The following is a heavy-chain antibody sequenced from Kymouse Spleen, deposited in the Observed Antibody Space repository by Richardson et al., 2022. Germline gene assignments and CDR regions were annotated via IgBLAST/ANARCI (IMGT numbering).Heavy chain of an antibody. D-gene: IGHD3-16*02. CDR3: TVYDYVWGSYDY. CDR1: GFTFSNAW. Sequence: EVQLVESGGGLVKPGGSLRLSCAASGFTFSNAWMSWVRQAPGKGLEWVGRIKSKTDGGTTDYAAPVKGRFTISRDDSKNTLYLQMNSLKTEDTAVYYCTVYDYVWGSYDYWGQGTLVTVSS. CDR2: IKSKTDGGTT. J-gene: IGHJ4*02. V-gene: IGHV3-15*01.